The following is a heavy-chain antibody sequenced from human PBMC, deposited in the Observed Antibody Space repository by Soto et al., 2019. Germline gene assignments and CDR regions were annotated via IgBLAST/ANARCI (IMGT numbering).Heavy chain of an antibody. V-gene: IGHV4-30-4*01. D-gene: IGHD3-22*01. Sequence: PSKPLSLPGTVSGASIHNNDYYWSWIRQTTGKGLEWIGYVYYSGTTDYIPSLNSRPARSIDKSQSQFTLKLNSVTASDAGTSYCVTMWYFYEEWYFVRWGSGTLFTVSS. CDR2: VYYSGTT. CDR3: VTMWYFYEEWYFVR. J-gene: IGHJ2*01. CDR1: GASIHNNDYY.